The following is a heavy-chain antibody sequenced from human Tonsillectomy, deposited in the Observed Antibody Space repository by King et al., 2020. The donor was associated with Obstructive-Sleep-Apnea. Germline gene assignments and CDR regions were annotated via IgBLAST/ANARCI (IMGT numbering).Heavy chain of an antibody. D-gene: IGHD6-6*01. CDR3: AKDSPAVSSPAYYFDY. Sequence: VQLVESGGGLVQPGGSLRLSCAASGFTFSSYAMSWVRQAPGKGLEWVSAISGSGGSTYYGGSVKGRFTSTRDNSKNTLYLQMNSLRAEDTAVDYCAKDSPAVSSPAYYFDYWGQGTLVTVSS. CDR2: ISGSGGST. V-gene: IGHV3-23*04. J-gene: IGHJ4*02. CDR1: GFTFSSYA.